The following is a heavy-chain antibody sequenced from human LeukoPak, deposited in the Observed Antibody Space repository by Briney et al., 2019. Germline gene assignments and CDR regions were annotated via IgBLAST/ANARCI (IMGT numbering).Heavy chain of an antibody. CDR3: ARPLDYGGNMVVFDY. V-gene: IGHV4-34*01. J-gene: IGHJ4*02. CDR1: GGSFSGYY. Sequence: SETLSLTCAVYGGSFSGYYWSWIRQPPGKGLEWFGEINHSGSTNYNPSLKSRVTISVDTSKNQFSLKLSSVTAADTAVYYCARPLDYGGNMVVFDYWGQGTLVTVSS. CDR2: INHSGST. D-gene: IGHD4-23*01.